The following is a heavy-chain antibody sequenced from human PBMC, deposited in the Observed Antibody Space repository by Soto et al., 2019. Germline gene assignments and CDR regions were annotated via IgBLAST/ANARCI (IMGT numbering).Heavy chain of an antibody. CDR2: IWYDGSLQ. J-gene: IGHJ4*02. V-gene: IGHV3-33*01. D-gene: IGHD1-26*01. Sequence: QVQMVESGGGVVQPGRSLRLSCAASGFSFENYGMHWVRQAPGRGLEWVAIIWYDGSLQYYAAAVKGRFTISRDNSKNTLYLQMNSLRAEDTAVYYCARDAGGQSGNFIFDSWDQGALVTVSS. CDR1: GFSFENYG. CDR3: ARDAGGQSGNFIFDS.